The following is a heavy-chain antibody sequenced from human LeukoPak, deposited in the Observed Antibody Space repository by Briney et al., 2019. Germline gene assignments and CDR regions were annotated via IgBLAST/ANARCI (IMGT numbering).Heavy chain of an antibody. V-gene: IGHV1-2*02. Sequence: ASVTVSCTASGYTFTGYYMHWVRQAPGQGLEWMGWINPNSGGTNYAQKFQGRVTMTRDTSISTAYMELSRLRSDDTAVYYCAREERLQLKHYYYYYGMDVWGQGTTVTVSS. CDR2: INPNSGGT. D-gene: IGHD5-24*01. CDR3: AREERLQLKHYYYYYGMDV. J-gene: IGHJ6*02. CDR1: GYTFTGYY.